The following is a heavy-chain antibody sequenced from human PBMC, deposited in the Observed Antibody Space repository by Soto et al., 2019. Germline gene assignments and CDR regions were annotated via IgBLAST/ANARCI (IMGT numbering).Heavy chain of an antibody. Sequence: QVQLVESGGGVVQPGRSLRLSCAASGFTFSNYAMYWVRQAPGKGLEWVAVISYDGNNKYYADSVKGRFTISRDNSKDTLYLLRKRLRAEDTAVYYCARAGCDGGTCCTLAGLRYGMDVWGQGTTVTVSS. J-gene: IGHJ6*02. V-gene: IGHV3-30-3*01. D-gene: IGHD2-15*01. CDR1: GFTFSNYA. CDR3: ARAGCDGGTCCTLAGLRYGMDV. CDR2: ISYDGNNK.